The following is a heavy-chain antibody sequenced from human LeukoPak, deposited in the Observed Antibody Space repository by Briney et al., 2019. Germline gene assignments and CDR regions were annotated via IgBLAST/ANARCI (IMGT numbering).Heavy chain of an antibody. CDR3: AKAAVLRYFDWLLYRHYYYYMGV. CDR2: ISGSGGST. D-gene: IGHD3-9*01. J-gene: IGHJ6*03. CDR1: GFTFSSYG. V-gene: IGHV3-23*01. Sequence: PGGSLRLSCAASGFTFSSYGMSLVRQAPGKGLEWVSAISGSGGSTYYADSVKGRFTISRDNSKNTLYLQMNSLRAEDTAVYYCAKAAVLRYFDWLLYRHYYYYMGVWGKGTTVTISS.